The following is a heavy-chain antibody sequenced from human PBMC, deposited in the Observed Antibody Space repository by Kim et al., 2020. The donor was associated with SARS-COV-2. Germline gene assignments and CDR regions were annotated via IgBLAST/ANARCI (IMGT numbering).Heavy chain of an antibody. D-gene: IGHD3-16*02. V-gene: IGHV1-58*02. CDR1: GFTFTSSA. CDR2: IVVGSGNT. CDR3: AAEMYDYVWGSYRKGVAYYFDY. Sequence: SVKVSCKASGFTFTSSAMQWVRQARGQRLEWIGWIVVGSGNTNYAQKCQERVTITRDMSTSTAYMELSSLRSEDTAVYYCAAEMYDYVWGSYRKGVAYYFDYWGQGTLVTVSS. J-gene: IGHJ4*02.